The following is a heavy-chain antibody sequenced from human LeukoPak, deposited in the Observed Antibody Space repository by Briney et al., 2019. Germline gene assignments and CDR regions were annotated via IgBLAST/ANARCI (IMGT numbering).Heavy chain of an antibody. Sequence: SETLSLICNVSGGSIRSSSFFWGWIRQSPGKGLEWLGNIFYSGITYDNPSLKSRVTMSVDASKNQFSLKLNSVTAADTAVYYCAKTIGGNAKGGSPYFDSWGQGTLVTVSS. J-gene: IGHJ4*02. V-gene: IGHV4-39*07. CDR1: GGSIRSSSFF. CDR3: AKTIGGNAKGGSPYFDS. D-gene: IGHD1-26*01. CDR2: IFYSGIT.